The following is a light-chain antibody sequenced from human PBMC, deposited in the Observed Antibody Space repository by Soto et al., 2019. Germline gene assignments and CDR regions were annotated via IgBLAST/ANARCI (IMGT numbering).Light chain of an antibody. CDR1: QSVGGGY. J-gene: IGKJ2*01. CDR2: GAS. CDR3: QQFDNSLGPA. V-gene: IGKV3-20*01. Sequence: EIVLTQSPGTLSLSPGETATLSCRASQSVGGGYLAWYQHKPGQPPRVVIYGASTRAAGIPDRFSGSGSGTDFTLTISRLEAEDFAVYYCQQFDNSLGPAFGPGTNLDFK.